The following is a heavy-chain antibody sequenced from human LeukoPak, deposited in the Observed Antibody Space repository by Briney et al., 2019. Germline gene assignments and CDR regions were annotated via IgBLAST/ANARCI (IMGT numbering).Heavy chain of an antibody. CDR2: IYHSGST. D-gene: IGHD2-21*01. V-gene: IGHV4-30-2*01. CDR3: AREVIAGDAFDI. J-gene: IGHJ3*02. CDR1: GGSISSGGYS. Sequence: SETLSLTCAVSGGSISSGGYSWSWIRQPPGKGLEWIGYIYHSGSTYYNPSLKSRVTISVDTSKNQFSLKLSSVTAADTAVYYCAREVIAGDAFDIWGQGTMVAVSS.